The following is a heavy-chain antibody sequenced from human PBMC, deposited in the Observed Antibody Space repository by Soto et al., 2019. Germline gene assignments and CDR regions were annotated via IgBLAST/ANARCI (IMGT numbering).Heavy chain of an antibody. CDR2: ISAYNGNT. Sequence: GASVKVSCKASGYTFTIYGIIWVRQAPGQGLEWMGWISAYNGNTNYAQKLQGRVTMTTDTSTSTAYMELRSLRSDDTAVYYCARDRQRGYSYGYNWFDPWGQGTLVTVS. CDR3: ARDRQRGYSYGYNWFDP. D-gene: IGHD5-18*01. J-gene: IGHJ5*02. CDR1: GYTFTIYG. V-gene: IGHV1-18*01.